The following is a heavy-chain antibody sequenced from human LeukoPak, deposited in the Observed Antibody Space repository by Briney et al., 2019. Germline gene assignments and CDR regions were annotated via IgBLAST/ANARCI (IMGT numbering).Heavy chain of an antibody. V-gene: IGHV4-39*07. CDR3: TRGRRAVAGKLHYYYMDV. CDR2: IYYSGST. J-gene: IGHJ6*03. D-gene: IGHD6-19*01. CDR1: GGSISSSSYY. Sequence: PSETLSLTCTVSGGSISSSSYYWGWIRQPPGKGLEWIGSIYYSGSTYYNPSLKSRVTISVDTSKNQFSLKLSSVTAADTAVYYCTRGRRAVAGKLHYYYMDVWGKGTTVTVSS.